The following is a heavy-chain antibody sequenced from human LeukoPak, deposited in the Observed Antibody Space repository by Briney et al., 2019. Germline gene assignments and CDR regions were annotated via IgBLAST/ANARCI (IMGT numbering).Heavy chain of an antibody. CDR2: IYYSGST. D-gene: IGHD1-14*01. V-gene: IGHV4-30-4*08. CDR1: GVSISSSSYY. J-gene: IGHJ6*02. Sequence: SETLSLTCTVSGVSISSSSYYWSWIRQPPGKGLEWIGYIYYSGSTYYNPSLKSRVTISVDTSKNQFSLKLSSVTAADTAVYYCAREGRPPYGMDVWGQGTTVTVSS. CDR3: AREGRPPYGMDV.